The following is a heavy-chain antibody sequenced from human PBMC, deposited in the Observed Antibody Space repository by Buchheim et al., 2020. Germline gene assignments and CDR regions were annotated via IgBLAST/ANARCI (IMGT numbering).Heavy chain of an antibody. Sequence: QVQLVQSGAEVKKPGASMKVSCKASGYTFTGYYIHWVRQAPGQGLEWMGWISPNAGGTNSAEKFRRRVTMTRDMSLRIAYMELDRLTSDDTAVYFCARDGFDFWGQGTL. V-gene: IGHV1-2*02. CDR2: ISPNAGGT. J-gene: IGHJ4*02. CDR1: GYTFTGYY. CDR3: ARDGFDF.